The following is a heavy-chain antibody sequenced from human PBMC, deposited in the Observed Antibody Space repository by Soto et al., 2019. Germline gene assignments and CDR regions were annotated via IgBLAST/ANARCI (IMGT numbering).Heavy chain of an antibody. J-gene: IGHJ6*02. D-gene: IGHD3-3*01. V-gene: IGHV1-69*13. CDR2: IIPIFGTA. Sequence: GASVKVSCKTSGGTFSSYAISWVRQAPGQGLEWMGGIIPIFGTANYAQKFQGRVTITADESTSTAYMELSSLRSEDTAVYYCARGGVLRFLGGGMDVWGQGTTVTVSS. CDR3: ARGGVLRFLGGGMDV. CDR1: GGTFSSYA.